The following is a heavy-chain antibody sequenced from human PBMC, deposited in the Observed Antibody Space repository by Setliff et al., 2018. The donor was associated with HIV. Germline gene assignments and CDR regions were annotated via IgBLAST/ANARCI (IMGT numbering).Heavy chain of an antibody. CDR1: GGSISSSSFY. J-gene: IGHJ3*01. D-gene: IGHD5-18*01. CDR3: AREWSYGAFDTFDV. CDR2: VYYSGST. Sequence: SETLSLTCAVSGGSISSSSFYWAWIRQPPGKGLEWIGSVYYSGSTYYNPSLKSRVTIMVDTSKNQFSLKLGSVTAADTAVYYCAREWSYGAFDTFDVWGQGTMVTVSS. V-gene: IGHV4-39*07.